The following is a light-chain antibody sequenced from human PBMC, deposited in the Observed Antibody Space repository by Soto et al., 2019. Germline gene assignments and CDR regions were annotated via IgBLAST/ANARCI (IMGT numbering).Light chain of an antibody. J-gene: IGLJ1*01. V-gene: IGLV7-43*01. CDR1: TGAVTSEYY. CDR2: NTS. Sequence: QTVVTQEPSLTVSPGGTVTLTCASSTGAVTSEYYPNWFQQKRGQAPRALIYNTSNNHSWTPARFSGSLLGDKAALTLSDVQPEDEAEYYCLLYYGGAYVFGTGTKLTVL. CDR3: LLYYGGAYV.